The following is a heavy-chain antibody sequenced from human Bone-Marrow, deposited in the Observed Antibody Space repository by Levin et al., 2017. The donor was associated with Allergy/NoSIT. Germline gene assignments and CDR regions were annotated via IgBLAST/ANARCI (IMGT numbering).Heavy chain of an antibody. V-gene: IGHV3-13*04. CDR3: AKVALPRYCTSTSCSDSGYYFDY. Sequence: GGSLRLSCAASGFTFSSYDMHWVRQATGRGLEWVSAIGTAADSYYSGSVKGRFTVSRDNAKNSFYLQMNSLRAGDTAVYYCAKVALPRYCTSTSCSDSGYYFDYWGQGTLVTVSS. D-gene: IGHD2-2*01. CDR1: GFTFSSYD. CDR2: IGTAADS. J-gene: IGHJ4*02.